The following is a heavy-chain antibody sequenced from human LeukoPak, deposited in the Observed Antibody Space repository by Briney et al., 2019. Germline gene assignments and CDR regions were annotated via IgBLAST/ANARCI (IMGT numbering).Heavy chain of an antibody. D-gene: IGHD3-3*01. CDR1: GGSISSYY. CDR2: IYYSGST. CDR3: ARASRYYDFWSGYYWIDP. J-gene: IGHJ5*02. V-gene: IGHV4-59*01. Sequence: PSQTVSLTCTVSGGSISSYYWSWIRQPPGKGLEWIGYIYYSGSTNYNPSLKSRVTISVDTSKNQFSLKLSSVTAADTAVYYCARASRYYDFWSGYYWIDPWGQGTLVAVSS.